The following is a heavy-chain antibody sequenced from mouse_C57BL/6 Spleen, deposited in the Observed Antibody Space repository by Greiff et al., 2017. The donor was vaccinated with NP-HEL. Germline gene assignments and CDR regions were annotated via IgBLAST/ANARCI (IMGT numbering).Heavy chain of an antibody. CDR1: GFTFSSYA. CDR2: ISDGGSYT. D-gene: IGHD1-1*01. V-gene: IGHV5-4*01. J-gene: IGHJ4*01. Sequence: EVQVVESGGGLVKPGGSLKLSCAASGFTFSSYAMSWVRQTPEKRLEWVATISDGGSYTYYPDNVKGRFTISRDNAKNNLYLQMSHLKSEDTAMYYGARVITTVVATGAMDYWGQGTSVTVSS. CDR3: ARVITTVVATGAMDY.